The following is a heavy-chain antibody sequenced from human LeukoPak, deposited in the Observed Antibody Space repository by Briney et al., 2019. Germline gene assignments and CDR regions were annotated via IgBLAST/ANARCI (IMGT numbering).Heavy chain of an antibody. CDR3: ASETRRYFDY. V-gene: IGHV3-48*04. J-gene: IGHJ4*02. Sequence: GGSLRLSCAASGFTFSDYSMNWVRQAPGKGLEWVSYISISSSTIYYADSVKGRFTISRDNAKNSLYLQMNTLRAEDTAVYYCASETRRYFDYWGQGTLVTVSS. CDR2: ISISSSTI. D-gene: IGHD2-2*01. CDR1: GFTFSDYS.